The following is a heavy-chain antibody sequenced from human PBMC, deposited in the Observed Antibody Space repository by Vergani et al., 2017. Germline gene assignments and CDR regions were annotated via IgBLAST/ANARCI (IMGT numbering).Heavy chain of an antibody. CDR1: FDSIRNLY. D-gene: IGHD6-19*01. CDR2: IHYSENT. V-gene: IGHV4-59*11. J-gene: IGHJ5*02. Sequence: QVPLQESGPGLVKSSETLSLTCSVSFDSIRNLYCNWIRQPPGKGLEWIGSIHYSENTNYNPSLKTRVTISVDTSKNQFSLTLTSVTAADTAVYYCASDTHSGQRADRWVQGSLVTVTS. CDR3: ASDTHSGQRADR.